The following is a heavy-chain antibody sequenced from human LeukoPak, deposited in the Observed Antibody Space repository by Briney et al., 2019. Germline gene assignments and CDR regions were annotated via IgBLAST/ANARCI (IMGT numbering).Heavy chain of an antibody. CDR3: AKYLGRITMIVVVITSGMDV. J-gene: IGHJ6*02. Sequence: AGGSLRLSCAASGFTFSSYAMSWVRQAPGKGLEWVSAISGSGGSTYYADSVKGRFTISRDNSKNTLCLQMNSLRAEDTAVYYCAKYLGRITMIVVVITSGMDVWGQGTTVTVSS. V-gene: IGHV3-23*01. CDR2: ISGSGGST. D-gene: IGHD3-22*01. CDR1: GFTFSSYA.